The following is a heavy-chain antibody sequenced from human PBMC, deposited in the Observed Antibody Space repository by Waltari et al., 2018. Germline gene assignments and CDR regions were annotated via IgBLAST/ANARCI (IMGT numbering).Heavy chain of an antibody. D-gene: IGHD2-15*01. CDR2: IGKKANGGTT. Sequence: EVQLVESGGGLVQPGGSLRLSCAASGFTFSYYYMSGVRQAPGKGQEWVGFIGKKANGGTTEKTTSVKGRFTISRDESKSLNYLQMKSLKTEDAAVYYCSRDLPTYWLPFVGYWGQGTLVTVSS. V-gene: IGHV3-49*04. CDR3: SRDLPTYWLPFVGY. CDR1: GFTFSYYY. J-gene: IGHJ4*02.